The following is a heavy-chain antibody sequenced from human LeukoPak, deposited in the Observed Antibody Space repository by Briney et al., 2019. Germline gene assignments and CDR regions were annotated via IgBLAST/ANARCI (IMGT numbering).Heavy chain of an antibody. CDR3: ARDQYDYVWGGGAFDI. V-gene: IGHV3-48*01. J-gene: IGHJ3*02. CDR2: INTGSTFK. D-gene: IGHD3-16*01. Sequence: GGSLRLSCATSGFTFSSYSMNWVRQAPGKGLEWVSYINTGSTFKFYADSVKGRFTISRDNAKNPLYLQMNSLRAEDTAVYYCARDQYDYVWGGGAFDIWGQGTMVTVSS. CDR1: GFTFSSYS.